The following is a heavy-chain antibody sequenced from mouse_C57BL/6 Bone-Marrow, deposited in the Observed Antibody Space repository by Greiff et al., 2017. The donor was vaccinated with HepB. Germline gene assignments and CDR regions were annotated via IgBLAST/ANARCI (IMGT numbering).Heavy chain of an antibody. Sequence: VHLVESGPGLVAPSQSLSITCTVSGFSLTSYGVDWVRQPPGKGLEWLGVIWGGGSTNYNSALMSRLSISKDNSKSQVFLKMNSLQTDDTAMYYCAKRVVTTVVAGDAMDYWGQGTSVTVSS. J-gene: IGHJ4*01. D-gene: IGHD1-1*01. CDR2: IWGGGST. V-gene: IGHV2-9*01. CDR1: GFSLTSYG. CDR3: AKRVVTTVVAGDAMDY.